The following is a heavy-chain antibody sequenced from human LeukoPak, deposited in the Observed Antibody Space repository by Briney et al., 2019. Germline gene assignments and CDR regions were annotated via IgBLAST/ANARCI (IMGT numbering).Heavy chain of an antibody. V-gene: IGHV4-30-2*01. CDR3: AREVYGERYYRYDFWTRDYYYGMDV. Sequence: SETLSLTCAVSGGSISSGGYSWSWIRQPPGKGLEWIGYIYHSGSTYYNPSLKSRVTISVDTSKNQFSLKLSSVTAADTAVYYCAREVYGERYYRYDFWTRDYYYGMDVWGQGTTVTVSS. CDR2: IYHSGST. J-gene: IGHJ6*02. CDR1: GGSISSGGYS. D-gene: IGHD3-3*01.